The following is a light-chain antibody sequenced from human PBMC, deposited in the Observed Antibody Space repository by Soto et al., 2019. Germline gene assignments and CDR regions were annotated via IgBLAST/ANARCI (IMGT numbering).Light chain of an antibody. CDR3: QQSYNTPPIT. CDR2: AAS. Sequence: DIQMTQSPSSLSASVGDRVTITCRASQNINRYLNWYQQKPGQAPKLLIYAASTLQSGVPSRFSRSGSGTDFTLTINSLQPEDFATYYCQQSYNTPPITFGQGTRLDIK. CDR1: QNINRY. J-gene: IGKJ5*01. V-gene: IGKV1-39*01.